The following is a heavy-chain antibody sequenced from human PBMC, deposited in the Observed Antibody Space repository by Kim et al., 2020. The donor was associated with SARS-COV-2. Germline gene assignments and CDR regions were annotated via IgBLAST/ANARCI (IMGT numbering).Heavy chain of an antibody. CDR3: ARVNCSGGSCLGYYYYMDV. J-gene: IGHJ6*03. CDR2: ISSSSSYT. Sequence: GGSLRLSCAASGFTFSDYYMSWIRQAPGKGLEWVSYISSSSSYTNYADSVKGRFTISRDNAKNSLYLQMNSLRAEDTAVYYCARVNCSGGSCLGYYYYMDVWGKGTTVTVSS. V-gene: IGHV3-11*06. CDR1: GFTFSDYY. D-gene: IGHD2-15*01.